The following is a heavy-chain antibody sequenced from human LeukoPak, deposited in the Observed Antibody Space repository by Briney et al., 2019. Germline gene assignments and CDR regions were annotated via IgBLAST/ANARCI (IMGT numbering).Heavy chain of an antibody. CDR3: ARFRQIVLGWPQIFNLGLQTFGP. J-gene: IGHJ4*02. V-gene: IGHV4-34*01. CDR1: GVSISSYY. Sequence: SETLSLTCTVSGVSISSYYWNWIRQPPGKGLEWIGEINHSGSTNYNPSLKSRVTISVDTSKNQFSLKLSSVTAADTAVYYCARFRQIVLGWPQIFNLGLQTFGPGGRGTL. D-gene: IGHD2-21*01. CDR2: INHSGST.